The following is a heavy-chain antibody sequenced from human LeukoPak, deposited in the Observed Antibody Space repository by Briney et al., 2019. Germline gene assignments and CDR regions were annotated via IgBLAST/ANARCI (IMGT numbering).Heavy chain of an antibody. CDR2: INPSGGST. V-gene: IGHV1-46*01. CDR1: GYTFTSYY. J-gene: IGHJ6*03. Sequence: ASVKVSCKASGYTFTSYYIHWVRQAPGQGLEWMGIINPSGGSTSYAQKFQGRVTMTRDTSISTAYMELSRLRSDDTAVYYCARDRSYGSGSINYYYYMGVWGKGTTVTISS. D-gene: IGHD3-10*01. CDR3: ARDRSYGSGSINYYYYMGV.